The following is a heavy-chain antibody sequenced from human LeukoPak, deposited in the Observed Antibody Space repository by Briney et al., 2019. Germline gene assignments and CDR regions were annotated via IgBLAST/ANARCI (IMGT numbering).Heavy chain of an antibody. CDR3: ARHSRIAEAGLEAFDL. V-gene: IGHV4-39*01. CDR1: GGSISSSSYY. CDR2: IYYSGST. J-gene: IGHJ2*01. Sequence: SETLSLTCTVSGGSISSSSYYWGWIRQPPGKGLEWIGSIYYSGSTYYNPSLKSRVTISVDTSKNQFSLKLSSVTAADTAVYYCARHSRIAEAGLEAFDLWGRGTLVTVSS. D-gene: IGHD6-19*01.